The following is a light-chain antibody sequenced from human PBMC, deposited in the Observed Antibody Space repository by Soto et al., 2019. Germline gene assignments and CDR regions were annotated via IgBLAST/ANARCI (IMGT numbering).Light chain of an antibody. V-gene: IGKV3-20*01. CDR3: QEYGSSLLFT. CDR2: GAS. Sequence: EIVLTQSPGTLSLSPGERATLSCRASQSVSSSYLAWYQQKPGQAPRLLIYGASSWATGIPDRFSGSGSGTDFTLTISRLEPEDFAVYYCQEYGSSLLFTFGQGTKLAIK. J-gene: IGKJ2*01. CDR1: QSVSSSY.